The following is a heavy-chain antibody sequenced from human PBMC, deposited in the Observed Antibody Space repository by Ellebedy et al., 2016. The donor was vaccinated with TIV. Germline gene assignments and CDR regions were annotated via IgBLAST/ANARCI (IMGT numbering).Heavy chain of an antibody. CDR3: AKPKTAVRGAFDI. D-gene: IGHD3-10*02. Sequence: SLKISCAASGFIFDDYAMHWVRQAPGKGLEWVSGISWDSDNIAYADSVKGRFTISRDNAKNFLYLQMNSLRPDDSALYYCAKPKTAVRGAFDIWGQGTMVIVSS. CDR1: GFIFDDYA. J-gene: IGHJ3*02. V-gene: IGHV3-9*01. CDR2: ISWDSDNI.